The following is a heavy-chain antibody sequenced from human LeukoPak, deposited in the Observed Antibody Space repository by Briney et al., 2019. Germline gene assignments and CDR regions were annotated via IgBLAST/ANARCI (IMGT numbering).Heavy chain of an antibody. CDR2: IYTSGST. J-gene: IGHJ3*02. CDR1: GGSISSGSYY. V-gene: IGHV4-61*02. Sequence: SETLSLTCTVSGGSISSGSYYWSWIRQPAGKGLEWIGRIYTSGSTNYNPSLKSRVTISVDTSKNQFPLKLSSVTAADTAVYYCARVRSFITIFGVVISRTDAFDIWGQGTMVTVSS. D-gene: IGHD3-3*01. CDR3: ARVRSFITIFGVVISRTDAFDI.